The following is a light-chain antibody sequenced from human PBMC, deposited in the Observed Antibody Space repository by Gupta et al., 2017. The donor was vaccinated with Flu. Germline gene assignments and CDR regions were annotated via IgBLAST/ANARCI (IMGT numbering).Light chain of an antibody. CDR1: STDIGSYNL. J-gene: IGLJ3*02. CDR2: EAT. V-gene: IGLV2-23*01. CDR3: SAYARTVTWV. Sequence: QSALTQRASVSASPGQPLTISCAGSSTDIGSYNLVSGCKQSPGQAPPLIIYEATKRPAAVYDRFSRSKSGNTASLTXSXLQREDXAHYYCSAYARTVTWVFGGGTKVTVL.